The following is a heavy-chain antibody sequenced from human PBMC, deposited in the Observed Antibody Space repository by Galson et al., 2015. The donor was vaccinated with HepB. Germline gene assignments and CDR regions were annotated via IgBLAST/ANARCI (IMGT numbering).Heavy chain of an antibody. D-gene: IGHD1-26*01. V-gene: IGHV1-3*01. J-gene: IGHJ6*02. CDR3: ARDSLVGATDYYYYGMDV. CDR2: INAGNGNT. CDR1: GYTFTSYA. Sequence: SVKVSCKASGYTFTSYAMHWVRQAPGQRLEWMGWINAGNGNTKYSQKFQGRVTITRDTSASTAYMELSSLRSEDTAVYYCARDSLVGATDYYYYGMDVWGQGTTVTVSS.